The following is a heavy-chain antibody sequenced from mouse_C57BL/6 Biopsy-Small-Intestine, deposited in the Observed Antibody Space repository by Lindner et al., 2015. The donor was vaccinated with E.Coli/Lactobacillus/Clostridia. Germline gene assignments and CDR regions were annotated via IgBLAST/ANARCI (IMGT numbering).Heavy chain of an antibody. V-gene: IGHV1S61*01. CDR3: AKDRGGTWQQDWFLDL. D-gene: IGHD3-2*01. Sequence: SVKVSCKASGYTSNDFYIHWVRQAPGQGLEWVGQISLKSGSRNSAQRFQARVTMTRDTSISTVYMELNTLTSDDTAVYYCAKDRGGTWQQDWFLDLWGRGTPVTVSS. CDR2: ISLKSGSR. CDR1: GYTSNDFY. J-gene: IGHJ1*01.